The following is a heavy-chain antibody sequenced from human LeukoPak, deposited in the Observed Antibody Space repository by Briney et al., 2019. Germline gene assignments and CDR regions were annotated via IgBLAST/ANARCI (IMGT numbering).Heavy chain of an antibody. CDR3: ARGPNTGAFDA. V-gene: IGHV1-2*02. CDR2: ISPKSGDT. D-gene: IGHD7-27*01. CDR1: GYTFSDYY. Sequence: ASVKVSCKASGYTFSDYYMHWWRQAPGQRLEWLGWISPKSGDTNFAQSFQGRVTMTRDTSISTAYMELSSLTSDDRAVYYCARGPNTGAFDAWGQGTLVTVSS. J-gene: IGHJ4*02.